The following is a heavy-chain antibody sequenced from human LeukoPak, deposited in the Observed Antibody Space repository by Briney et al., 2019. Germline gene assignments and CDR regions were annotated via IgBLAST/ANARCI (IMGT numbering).Heavy chain of an antibody. Sequence: GGSLRLSCAASGFTLSNAWMSWVRPAPGKGLEWVGRIKSKTDGGTTDCAAPVKARFTISRQDSKNPIYLQMNTLKTEDTAVYYCTTTPRPYYDFWSGYFGRNPDAFDIWGQGTMVTVSS. D-gene: IGHD3-3*01. CDR3: TTTPRPYYDFWSGYFGRNPDAFDI. CDR2: IKSKTDGGTT. J-gene: IGHJ3*02. V-gene: IGHV3-15*01. CDR1: GFTLSNAW.